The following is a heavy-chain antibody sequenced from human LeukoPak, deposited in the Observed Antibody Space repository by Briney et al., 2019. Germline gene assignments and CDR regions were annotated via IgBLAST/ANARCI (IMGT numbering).Heavy chain of an antibody. J-gene: IGHJ4*02. CDR3: ARGYGPNSDPDY. V-gene: IGHV1-46*01. D-gene: IGHD4-23*01. CDR1: GYTFTNYY. CDR2: INPSTGGT. Sequence: ASVKVSCKASGYTFTNYYLHWVRQAPGQGLEWMGIINPSTGGTNLAQRFQGKVIMTRDTSTSTVYMELSSLRSEDTAVYYCARGYGPNSDPDYWGQGTLVTVSS.